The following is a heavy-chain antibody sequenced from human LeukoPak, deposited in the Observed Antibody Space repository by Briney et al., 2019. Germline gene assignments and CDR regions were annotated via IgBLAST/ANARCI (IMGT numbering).Heavy chain of an antibody. Sequence: SVKVSCKASGGTFSSYAISWVRQAPGQGLEWMGRIIPIFGTANYAQKFQGRVTITTDESTSTAYMELSSLRSEDTAVYYCAVPKGGSSWYAQIDYWGQGTLVTVSS. CDR3: AVPKGGSSWYAQIDY. CDR2: IIPIFGTA. V-gene: IGHV1-69*05. J-gene: IGHJ4*02. CDR1: GGTFSSYA. D-gene: IGHD6-13*01.